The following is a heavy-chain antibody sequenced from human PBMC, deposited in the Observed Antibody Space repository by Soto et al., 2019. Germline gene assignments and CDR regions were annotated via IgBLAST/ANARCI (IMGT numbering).Heavy chain of an antibody. V-gene: IGHV4-30-4*01. CDR1: GASVNSGDYY. D-gene: IGHD3-3*01. CDR2: TYNGANT. Sequence: PSETLSLTCSVSGASVNSGDYYWTWIRQSPRKGLEYIGYTYNGANTDYNPSLRGRASISADNSKKQLSLKLRSVTAADTAVYFCARGGIYDFWSGLFDWGPGILVTVSS. J-gene: IGHJ4*02. CDR3: ARGGIYDFWSGLFD.